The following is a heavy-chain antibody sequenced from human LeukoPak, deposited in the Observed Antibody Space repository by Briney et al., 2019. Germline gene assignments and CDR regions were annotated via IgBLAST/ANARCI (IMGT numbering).Heavy chain of an antibody. Sequence: GGSLRLSCAASGFTLTAYAMYWVRQAPGKGLEWVSAISSSDANTYYADSVKGRFTISRDNSKNTLYLQMNSLRAEDTALYYCAIREPIGYWGQGTLVTVSS. V-gene: IGHV3-23*01. D-gene: IGHD2-21*01. CDR1: GFTLTAYA. J-gene: IGHJ4*02. CDR2: ISSSDANT. CDR3: AIREPIGY.